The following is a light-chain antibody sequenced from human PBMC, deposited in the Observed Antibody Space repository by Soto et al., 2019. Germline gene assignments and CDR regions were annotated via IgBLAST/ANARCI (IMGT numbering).Light chain of an antibody. V-gene: IGKV1-5*03. CDR2: KAS. CDR3: QQYNTYST. Sequence: DIQMTQSPSTLSASVVDRVAMTCRASQSISSWLAWYQQKPGKAPNLLIYKASSLESGVPSRFSGSGSGTEFTLTISSLQPDDFATYYCQQYNTYSTFGQGTKVDI. J-gene: IGKJ1*01. CDR1: QSISSW.